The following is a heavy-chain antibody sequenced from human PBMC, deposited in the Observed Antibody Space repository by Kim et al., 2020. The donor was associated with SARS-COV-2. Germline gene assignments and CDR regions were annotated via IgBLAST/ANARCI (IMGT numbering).Heavy chain of an antibody. CDR3: AREIYGSGSYYNGCWVY. D-gene: IGHD3-10*01. CDR1: GGTFSSYA. CDR2: IIPIFGTA. Sequence: SVKVSCKASGGTFSSYAISWVRQAPGQGLEWMGGIIPIFGTANYAQKFQGRVTITADESTSTAYMELSSLRSEDTAVYYCAREIYGSGSYYNGCWVYWGQGTLVTVSS. V-gene: IGHV1-69*13. J-gene: IGHJ4*02.